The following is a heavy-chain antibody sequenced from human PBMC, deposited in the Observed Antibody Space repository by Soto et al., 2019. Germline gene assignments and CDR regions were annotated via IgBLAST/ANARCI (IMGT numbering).Heavy chain of an antibody. CDR2: IFPSDSDT. Sequence: PGESLKISCRTSGYRFTSYWISWCLQMRGKGLEWMGIIFPSDSDTRYSPSFQGQVTISADRSTSTVFLQWASLKASDTAVYFCARKDKSGYFNWFDPWGQGTLVTVSS. CDR3: ARKDKSGYFNWFDP. CDR1: GYRFTSYW. D-gene: IGHD3-22*01. V-gene: IGHV5-51*01. J-gene: IGHJ5*02.